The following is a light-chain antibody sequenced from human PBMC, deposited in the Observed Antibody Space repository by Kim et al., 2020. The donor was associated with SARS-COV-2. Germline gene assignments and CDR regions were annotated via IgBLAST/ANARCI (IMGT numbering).Light chain of an antibody. CDR3: QVWDSGSDHVL. CDR1: SIGSKS. CDR2: YDS. V-gene: IGLV3-21*04. J-gene: IGLJ2*01. Sequence: PGKTTEIPCSGNSIGSKSRHGYQRGPGQAPVVVMYYDSDRPTGIPERFSCSNSGNTATLTISGVEAGDEADYYCQVWDSGSDHVLFGGGTQLTVL.